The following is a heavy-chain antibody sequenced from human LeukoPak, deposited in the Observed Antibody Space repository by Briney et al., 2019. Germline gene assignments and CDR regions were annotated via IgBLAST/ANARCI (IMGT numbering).Heavy chain of an antibody. CDR2: ISAYNGNT. J-gene: IGHJ4*02. CDR3: ARVQDIVVVVAAGPGDY. V-gene: IGHV1-18*01. CDR1: GYTFTSYG. Sequence: ASVKVSCKASGYTFTSYGISWVRQGPGQGLEWMGWISAYNGNTNYAQKLQGRVTMTTDTSTSTAYMELRSLRSDDTAVYYCARVQDIVVVVAAGPGDYWGQGTLVTVSS. D-gene: IGHD2-15*01.